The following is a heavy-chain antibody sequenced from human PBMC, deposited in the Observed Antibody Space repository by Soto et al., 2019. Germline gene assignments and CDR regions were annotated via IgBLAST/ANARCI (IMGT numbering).Heavy chain of an antibody. Sequence: EVQLVESGGGLVQPGGSLRLSCAASGFMFSAYWMSWVRQAPGKGLEWVANIHGDGGKIYYVDSVKGRFTISRDNAKNSLYLQMNSLRAEDTAVYYCARDRGYDAHDYYYNAMDVWGQGTTVTVSS. V-gene: IGHV3-7*01. J-gene: IGHJ6*02. D-gene: IGHD3-10*01. CDR1: GFMFSAYW. CDR2: IHGDGGKI. CDR3: ARDRGYDAHDYYYNAMDV.